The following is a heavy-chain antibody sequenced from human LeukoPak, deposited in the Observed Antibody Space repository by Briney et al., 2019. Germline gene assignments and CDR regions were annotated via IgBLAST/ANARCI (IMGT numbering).Heavy chain of an antibody. Sequence: SETLSLTCTVSGGSISSSSYYWGWIRQPPGKGLEWIGSIYYSGSTYYNPSLKSRVTISVDTSKNQFSLKLSSVTAADTAVYYCARDGGLGTNWFDPWGQGTLVTVSS. CDR1: GGSISSSSYY. J-gene: IGHJ5*02. CDR2: IYYSGST. D-gene: IGHD7-27*01. V-gene: IGHV4-39*02. CDR3: ARDGGLGTNWFDP.